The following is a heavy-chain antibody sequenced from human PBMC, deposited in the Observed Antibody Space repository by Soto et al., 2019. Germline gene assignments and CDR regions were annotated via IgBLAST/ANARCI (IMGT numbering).Heavy chain of an antibody. D-gene: IGHD3-22*01. Sequence: SETLSLTCTVSGGSISSSSYYWGWIRQPPGKGLEWIGSIYYSGSTYYNPSLKSRVTISVDTSKNQFSLKLSSLRAEDTAVYYCVKTPRPDSSGYYPYYFDYWGHGTLVTVSS. V-gene: IGHV4-39*01. J-gene: IGHJ4*01. CDR3: VKTPRPDSSGYYPYYFDY. CDR1: GGSISSSSYY. CDR2: IYYSGST.